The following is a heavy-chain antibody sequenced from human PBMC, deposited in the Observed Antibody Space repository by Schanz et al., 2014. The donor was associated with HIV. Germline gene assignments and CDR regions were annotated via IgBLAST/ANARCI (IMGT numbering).Heavy chain of an antibody. V-gene: IGHV4-34*01. CDR2: IYQSGGT. CDR1: GGSFSGHY. Sequence: QVQVQQTGAGLLKPSETLTLTCVVYGGSFSGHYWSWIRQSPGKGLEWIGEIYQSGGTDYSPSFKSPIPMSLDTSKNQVPLNLRFVTAADTAVYYCGRGTDDFPPDSWGQGTQVIVSS. J-gene: IGHJ4*02. D-gene: IGHD3-3*01. CDR3: GRGTDDFPPDS.